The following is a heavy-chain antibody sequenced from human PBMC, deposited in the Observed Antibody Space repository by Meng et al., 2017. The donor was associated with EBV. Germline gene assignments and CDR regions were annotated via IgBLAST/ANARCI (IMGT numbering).Heavy chain of an antibody. CDR3: TTDEEGSRF. CDR2: IRSKTDDGPI. CDR1: GFTFRNAW. D-gene: IGHD3-10*01. Sequence: DVQLVGSWGCLVKAGGSLRLSCAASGFTFRNAWMNWVRQAPGKGLEWVGRIRSKTDDGPIDYAAPVKGRFSISRDDSKDTLHLQMNSLKTEDTAMYYCTTDEEGSRFWGQGTLVTVSS. J-gene: IGHJ4*02. V-gene: IGHV3-15*01.